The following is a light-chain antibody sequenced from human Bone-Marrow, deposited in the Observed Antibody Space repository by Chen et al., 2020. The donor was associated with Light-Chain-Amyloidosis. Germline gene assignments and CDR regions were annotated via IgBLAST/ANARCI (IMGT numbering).Light chain of an antibody. V-gene: IGLV2-14*01. Sequence: QSALTQPASVSGSPGQSITISCTGTSSDVGGDNHVSWYQQHPDKAPKLMIYEVTNRPSWVPDLFSGSKSDNTASLTISVLQPEDEADYFCSSYTITNTRVCGSGTRVTVL. J-gene: IGLJ1*01. CDR2: EVT. CDR3: SSYTITNTRV. CDR1: SSDVGGDNH.